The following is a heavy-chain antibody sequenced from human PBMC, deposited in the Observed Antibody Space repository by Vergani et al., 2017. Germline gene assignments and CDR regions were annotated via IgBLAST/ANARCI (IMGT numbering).Heavy chain of an antibody. CDR1: GESFSSFY. CDR2: IHTGGST. D-gene: IGHD2-15*01. V-gene: IGHV4-59*10. Sequence: QVQLQQWGAGVVKPSGTLSLTCAVFGESFSSFYWSWIRQPAGKGPEWIGHIHTGGSTDLNPSFKSRVSISVATSKSQFSLKLNSVTVTDTAVYYCASSRPYCTSGSCPAIWGQGTLVTVSS. CDR3: ASSRPYCTSGSCPAI. J-gene: IGHJ4*02.